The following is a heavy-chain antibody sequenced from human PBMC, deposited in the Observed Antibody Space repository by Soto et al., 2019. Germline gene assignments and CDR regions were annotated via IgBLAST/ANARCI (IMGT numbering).Heavy chain of an antibody. Sequence: EVQLVESGGGLVQPGRSLRLSCAASGFTFDDYAMHWVRQAPGKGLEWVSGISWNSGSIGYADSVKGRFTISRDNANNPVYLQLNSLGAKEPALYYCAKAIHYGALYYYYGMDVWGKGDTVTVSS. J-gene: IGHJ6*04. D-gene: IGHD4-17*01. CDR3: AKAIHYGALYYYYGMDV. CDR1: GFTFDDYA. CDR2: ISWNSGSI. V-gene: IGHV3-9*01.